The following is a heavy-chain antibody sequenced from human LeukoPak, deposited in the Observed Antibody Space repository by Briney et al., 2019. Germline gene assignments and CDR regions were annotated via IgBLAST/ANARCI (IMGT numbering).Heavy chain of an antibody. CDR2: IYHSGST. D-gene: IGHD5-24*01. Sequence: NSSETLSLTCTVSGYSISSGYYWGWIRQPPGKGLEWIGSIYHSGSTYYNPSLKSRVTISVDTSKNQFSLKLSSVTAADTAVYYCARSRDGYTGYFDYWGQGTLVTVPS. CDR3: ARSRDGYTGYFDY. CDR1: GYSISSGYY. V-gene: IGHV4-38-2*02. J-gene: IGHJ4*02.